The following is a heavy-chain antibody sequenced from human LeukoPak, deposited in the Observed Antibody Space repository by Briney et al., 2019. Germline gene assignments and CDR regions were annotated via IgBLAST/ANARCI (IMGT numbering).Heavy chain of an antibody. V-gene: IGHV4-39*01. D-gene: IGHD4-17*01. Sequence: SETLSLTCTVSGGSISSSYYWSWIRQPPGKGLECIGDIYYSGSTYYNPSLKSRVTISVDTSKNQFSLKLSSVTAADTAVYYCARHEFAVTTGTGWVWAFDIWGQGTMVTVSS. J-gene: IGHJ3*02. CDR3: ARHEFAVTTGTGWVWAFDI. CDR2: IYYSGST. CDR1: GGSISSSYY.